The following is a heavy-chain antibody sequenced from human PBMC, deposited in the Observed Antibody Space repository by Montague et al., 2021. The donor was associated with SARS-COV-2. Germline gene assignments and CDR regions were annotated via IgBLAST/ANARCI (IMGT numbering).Heavy chain of an antibody. V-gene: IGHV4-34*01. CDR3: ARGPHSSSWHYYYYYGMDV. J-gene: IGHJ6*02. CDR2: INHSGST. Sequence: SETLSLTCAVYDGSFSGYYWSWIRQPPGKGLEWIGEINHSGSTNYNPSLKSRVTISVDTSKNQFSLKLSSVTAADTAVYYCARGPHSSSWHYYYYYGMDVWGQGTTVTVSS. D-gene: IGHD6-13*01. CDR1: DGSFSGYY.